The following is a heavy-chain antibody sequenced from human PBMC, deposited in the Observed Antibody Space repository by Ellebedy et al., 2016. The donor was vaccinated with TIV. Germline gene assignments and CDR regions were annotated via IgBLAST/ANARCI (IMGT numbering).Heavy chain of an antibody. CDR2: IYHSGST. Sequence: SETLSLXXAVSGGSISSGGYSWSWIRQPPGKGLEWIGYIYHSGSTYYNPSLKSRVTISVDRSKNQFSLKLSSVTAADTAVYYCARLGYSYGHRRERTDYWGQGTLVTVSS. J-gene: IGHJ4*02. V-gene: IGHV4-30-2*01. D-gene: IGHD5-18*01. CDR3: ARLGYSYGHRRERTDY. CDR1: GGSISSGGYS.